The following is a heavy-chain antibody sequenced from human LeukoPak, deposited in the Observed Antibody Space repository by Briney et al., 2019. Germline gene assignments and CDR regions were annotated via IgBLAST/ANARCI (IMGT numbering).Heavy chain of an antibody. J-gene: IGHJ4*02. V-gene: IGHV1-18*01. D-gene: IGHD3-22*01. CDR2: ISAYNGNT. Sequence: ASVKVSCKASGYTFTSYGISWVRQAPGQGLEWMGWISAYNGNTNYAQKLQGRVTITADESTSTAYMELSSLRSEDTAVYYCAREWGHDTSGYFFGYWGQGTLVTVSS. CDR1: GYTFTSYG. CDR3: AREWGHDTSGYFFGY.